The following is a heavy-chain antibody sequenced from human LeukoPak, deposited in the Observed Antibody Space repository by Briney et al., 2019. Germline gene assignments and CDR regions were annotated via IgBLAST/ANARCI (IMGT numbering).Heavy chain of an antibody. CDR2: IRSKAYGGTT. D-gene: IGHD2-2*01. V-gene: IGHV3-49*04. CDR1: GFTFGDHA. Sequence: PGRSLRLSCTASGFTFGDHAMSWVRQAPGKGLEWVGFIRSKAYGGTTEYAASVKGRFTISRDDSKSIAYLQMNSLKTEGTAVYYCTRVGDIVVVPAALWFDYWGQGTLVTVSS. CDR3: TRVGDIVVVPAALWFDY. J-gene: IGHJ4*02.